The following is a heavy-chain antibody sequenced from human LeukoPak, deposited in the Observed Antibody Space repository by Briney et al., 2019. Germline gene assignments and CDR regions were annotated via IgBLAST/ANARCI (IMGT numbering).Heavy chain of an antibody. CDR3: AKVTSSYNYFDY. V-gene: IGHV3-23*01. D-gene: IGHD2-2*01. Sequence: PGGSLRLSCEASGFTFATYPMSWVRQAPGKGLEWVSTFSGSGGRTLYADSVKGQFTISRDNSKNTLSLQMNSLRAEDTAVYYCAKVTSSYNYFDYWGQGSLVTVSS. CDR2: FSGSGGRT. J-gene: IGHJ4*02. CDR1: GFTFATYP.